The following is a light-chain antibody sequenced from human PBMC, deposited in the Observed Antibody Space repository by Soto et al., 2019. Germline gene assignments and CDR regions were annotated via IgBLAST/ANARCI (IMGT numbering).Light chain of an antibody. V-gene: IGKV1-5*03. CDR2: KAS. J-gene: IGKJ5*01. Sequence: DIQMTQSPSTLSASVGDRVTITCRASQSISSWLAWYQQKPGKAPKLLIYKASSLESGVPSRFSGSGSGTDFTLTISSLQPEDFATYYCQQLHSYPITFAQGTRLEIK. CDR3: QQLHSYPIT. CDR1: QSISSW.